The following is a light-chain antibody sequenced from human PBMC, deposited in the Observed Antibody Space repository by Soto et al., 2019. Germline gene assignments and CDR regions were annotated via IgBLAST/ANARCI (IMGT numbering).Light chain of an antibody. Sequence: QSVLTQPPSVSGAPGQSVTISCTGSGSNIGAGYDIHWYQQVPGTAPKPLIYANTNRASGVPDRFSGSKSGTSASLAITGLQAEDEADYYCQSYDTSLSGYVFGPGTKLTVL. V-gene: IGLV1-40*01. CDR1: GSNIGAGYD. CDR3: QSYDTSLSGYV. J-gene: IGLJ1*01. CDR2: ANT.